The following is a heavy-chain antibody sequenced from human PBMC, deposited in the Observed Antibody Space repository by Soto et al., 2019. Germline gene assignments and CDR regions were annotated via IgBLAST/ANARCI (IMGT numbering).Heavy chain of an antibody. CDR3: AMGGRDGGNCAANYFDS. CDR1: GFTFSNYA. J-gene: IGHJ4*02. CDR2: IRSSGESI. V-gene: IGHV3-23*01. D-gene: IGHD2-15*01. Sequence: GGSLRLSCAASGFTFSNYAMSWVRQAPGKGLEWVSTIRSSGESIYYADSVKGRFTISRDSSENTLYLQMNSLRAEDTAVYFCAMGGRDGGNCAANYFDSWGQGTLVTVSS.